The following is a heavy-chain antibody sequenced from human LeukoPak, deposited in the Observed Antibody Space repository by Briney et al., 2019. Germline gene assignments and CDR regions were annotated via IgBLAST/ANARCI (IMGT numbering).Heavy chain of an antibody. J-gene: IGHJ4*02. CDR1: GGTFSSDA. CDR3: ARDQEWLRFDY. CDR2: IIPIFGTA. Sequence: GASVKVSCKASGGTFSSDAISWLRQAPGQGLEWMGRIIPIFGTANYAQKFQGRVTITTDESTSTAYMELSSLRSEDTAVYYCARDQEWLRFDYWGQGTLVTVSS. V-gene: IGHV1-69*05. D-gene: IGHD5-12*01.